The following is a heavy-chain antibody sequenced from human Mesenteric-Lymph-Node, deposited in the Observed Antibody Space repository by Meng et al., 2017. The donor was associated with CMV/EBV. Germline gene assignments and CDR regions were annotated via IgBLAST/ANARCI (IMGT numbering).Heavy chain of an antibody. V-gene: IGHV3-23*03. CDR2: IYSGGTST. Sequence: GGSLRLSCAAPGFTFSSYAMSWVRQAPGKGLEWVSVIYSGGTSTYYADSVKGRFTISGDNSKNTLYLQMNDLRAEDTAVYYCARFSYGFLDYFDYWGHGTLVTVSS. D-gene: IGHD3-3*01. CDR1: GFTFSSYA. CDR3: ARFSYGFLDYFDY. J-gene: IGHJ4*01.